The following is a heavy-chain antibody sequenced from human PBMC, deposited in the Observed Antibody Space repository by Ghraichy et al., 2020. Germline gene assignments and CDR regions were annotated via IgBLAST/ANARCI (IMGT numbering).Heavy chain of an antibody. J-gene: IGHJ6*02. CDR3: ATGGIAARWYYYYGMDV. CDR1: GFTFSRNW. V-gene: IGHV3-7*03. D-gene: IGHD6-6*01. CDR2: IKEDGSEK. Sequence: GGYLRLSCAASGFTFSRNWMSWVRQAPGKGLEWVANIKEDGSEKYYVDSVKGRFTISRDNAKNSLYLQMNSLRAEDTAVYYFATGGIAARWYYYYGMDVWGQGTTVTVSS.